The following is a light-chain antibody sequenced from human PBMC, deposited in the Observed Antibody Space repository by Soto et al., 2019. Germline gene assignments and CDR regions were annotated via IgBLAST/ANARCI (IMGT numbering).Light chain of an antibody. J-gene: IGKJ1*01. CDR1: HLVSSNY. CDR2: LAS. Sequence: EIVLTQSPGTLSLSPGERATLSCRASHLVSSNYLAWYQQKPGQAPRLLIYLASSRATGIPDRFSGSGSGTDFTLTISRLEPEDFSVYYCQQYGSSPWTFGQGTKVEIK. CDR3: QQYGSSPWT. V-gene: IGKV3-20*01.